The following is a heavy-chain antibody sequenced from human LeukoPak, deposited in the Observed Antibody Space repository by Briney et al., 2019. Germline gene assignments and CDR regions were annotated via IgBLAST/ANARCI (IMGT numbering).Heavy chain of an antibody. D-gene: IGHD3-3*01. CDR1: GYTFTTYD. CDR2: VNPNSGNT. J-gene: IGHJ4*02. Sequence: ASVKVSCKASGYTFTTYDINLVRQATGQGLEWMGWVNPNSGNTGYAQKFQGRVTMTRNTSISTAYMELSSLRSEDTAVYYCARGIFGVYYFDYWGQGTLVTVSS. CDR3: ARGIFGVYYFDY. V-gene: IGHV1-8*01.